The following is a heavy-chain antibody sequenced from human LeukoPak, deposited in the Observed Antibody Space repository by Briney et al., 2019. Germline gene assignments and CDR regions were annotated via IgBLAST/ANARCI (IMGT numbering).Heavy chain of an antibody. CDR2: IYYSGST. CDR1: GGSISSYY. V-gene: IGHV4-59*01. J-gene: IGHJ4*02. Sequence: SETLSLTCTVSGGSISSYYWSWIRQPPGKGLEWIGYIYYSGSTNYNPSLKSRVTLSVETSQNQFSLKLSSVTAADTAVYYCARVLHWGSSRFDYWGQGTLVTVPS. CDR3: ARVLHWGSSRFDY. D-gene: IGHD3-16*01.